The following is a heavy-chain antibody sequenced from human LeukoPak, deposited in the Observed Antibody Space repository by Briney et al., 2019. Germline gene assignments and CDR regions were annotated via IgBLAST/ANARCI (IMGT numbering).Heavy chain of an antibody. CDR1: GGTFSSYA. D-gene: IGHD4-11*01. Sequence: SVKVSCKASGGTFSSYAISWVRQAPGQGLEWVGRIIPIFGTANYAQKFQGRVTITTDESTSTAYMELSSLRSEDTAVYYCARGRLKQYYFDYWGQGTLVTVSS. J-gene: IGHJ4*02. CDR3: ARGRLKQYYFDY. V-gene: IGHV1-69*05. CDR2: IIPIFGTA.